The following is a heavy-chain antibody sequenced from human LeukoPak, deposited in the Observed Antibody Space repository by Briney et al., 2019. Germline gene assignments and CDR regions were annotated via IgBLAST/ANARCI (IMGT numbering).Heavy chain of an antibody. V-gene: IGHV1-46*01. J-gene: IGHJ6*02. CDR3: ARGHIVVVTAIDYYYCGMDV. D-gene: IGHD2-21*02. CDR2: INPSGGST. CDR1: GYTFISYY. Sequence: ASVKLSCKASGYTFISYYMHWVRQAHGQGLEWMGIINPSGGSTSYGQKFQGRVTMTRDTSTSTVYMELSSLRSEDTAVYYCARGHIVVVTAIDYYYCGMDVWGQGTTVTVSS.